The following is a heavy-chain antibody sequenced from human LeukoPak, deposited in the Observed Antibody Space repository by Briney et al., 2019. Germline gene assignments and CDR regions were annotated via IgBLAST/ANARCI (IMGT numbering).Heavy chain of an antibody. CDR1: GASVSAYY. J-gene: IGHJ5*02. V-gene: IGHV4-59*02. CDR2: IHYSGST. Sequence: SETLSLTCTVSGASVSAYYWTWLRQPPGKRLEWLGYIHYSGSTNYNPSLNSRVTMSLDASKNQFSLKLSSVSAADTAVYYCVQVRLAGLFDPWGQGTLVTVSS. CDR3: VQVRLAGLFDP. D-gene: IGHD3-3*02.